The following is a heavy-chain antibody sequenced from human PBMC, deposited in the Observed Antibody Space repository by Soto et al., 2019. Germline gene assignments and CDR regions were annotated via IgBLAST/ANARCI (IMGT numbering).Heavy chain of an antibody. J-gene: IGHJ5*02. D-gene: IGHD3-10*01. CDR1: GGSISSYY. CDR3: ARDYYGSGSYFDP. V-gene: IGHV4-59*01. Sequence: SATLSITCTVSGGSISSYYWSWIRQPPGKGLEWIGYIYYSGSTNYNPSLKSRVTISVDTSKNQFSLKLSSVTAADTAVYYCARDYYGSGSYFDPWGQGTLVTVSS. CDR2: IYYSGST.